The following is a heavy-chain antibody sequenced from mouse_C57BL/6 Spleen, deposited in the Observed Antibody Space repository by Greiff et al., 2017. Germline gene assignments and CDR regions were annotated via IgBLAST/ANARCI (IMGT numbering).Heavy chain of an antibody. D-gene: IGHD1-1*01. V-gene: IGHV1-80*01. CDR2: IYPGDGDT. CDR3: ARFYYYGSSVYYYAMDY. CDR1: GYAFSSYW. Sequence: VHLVESGAELVKPGASVKISCKASGYAFSSYWMNWVKQRPGKGLEWIGQIYPGDGDTNYNGKFKGKATLTADKSSSTAYMQLSSLTSEDSAVYFCARFYYYGSSVYYYAMDYWGQGTSVTVSS. J-gene: IGHJ4*01.